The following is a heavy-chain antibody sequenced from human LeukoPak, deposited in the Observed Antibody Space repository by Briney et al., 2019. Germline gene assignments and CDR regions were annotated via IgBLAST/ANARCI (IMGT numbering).Heavy chain of an antibody. Sequence: SETLSLTCTVSGGSISSYYWSWIRQPAGRGLEWIGRIYTSGSTNYNPSLKSRVTISVDTSKNQFSLKLSSVTAADTAVYFCARGPYSYDSSGAFDIWGQGTMVTVSS. J-gene: IGHJ3*02. V-gene: IGHV4-4*07. D-gene: IGHD3-22*01. CDR2: IYTSGST. CDR1: GGSISSYY. CDR3: ARGPYSYDSSGAFDI.